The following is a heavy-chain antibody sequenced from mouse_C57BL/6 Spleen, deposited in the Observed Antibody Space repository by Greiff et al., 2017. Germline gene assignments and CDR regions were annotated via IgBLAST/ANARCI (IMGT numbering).Heavy chain of an antibody. CDR2: IYPGDGDT. V-gene: IGHV1-82*01. CDR3: ARLPTVVATYWYFDV. Sequence: QVQLKESGPELVKPGASVKISCKASGYAFSSSWMNWVKQRPGKGLEWIGRIYPGDGDTNYNGKFKGKATLTADKSSSTAYMQLSSLTSEDSAVYFCARLPTVVATYWYFDVWGTGTTVTVSS. D-gene: IGHD1-1*01. J-gene: IGHJ1*03. CDR1: GYAFSSSW.